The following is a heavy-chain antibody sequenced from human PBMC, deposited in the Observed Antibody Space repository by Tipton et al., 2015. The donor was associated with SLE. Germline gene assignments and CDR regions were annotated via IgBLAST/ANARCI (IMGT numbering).Heavy chain of an antibody. V-gene: IGHV3-30*04. CDR2: ISYDGSNK. J-gene: IGHJ6*03. D-gene: IGHD5-12*01. Sequence: LSLTCAASGFTFSSYAMHWVRQAPGKGLEWVAVISYDGSNKYYADSVKGRFTISRDNSKNTLYLQMNSLRAEDTAVYYCARDLDYLGYYYMDVWGKGTTVTVSS. CDR3: ARDLDYLGYYYMDV. CDR1: GFTFSSYA.